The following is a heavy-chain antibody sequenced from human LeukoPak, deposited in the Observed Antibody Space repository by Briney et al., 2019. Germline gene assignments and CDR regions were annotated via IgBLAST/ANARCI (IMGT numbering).Heavy chain of an antibody. D-gene: IGHD6-19*01. CDR2: INQDGSVK. V-gene: IGHV3-7*01. CDR1: AFSFRTYW. J-gene: IGHJ4*02. Sequence: GGSLRLSCVASAFSFRTYWMNWVRQAPGKGLEWVANINQDGSVKHYLDSVKDRFAISRDNAKNSMYLQMNSLRADDTAVYYCAVIDSNGWQVGLDYWGQGTQVTVSS. CDR3: AVIDSNGWQVGLDY.